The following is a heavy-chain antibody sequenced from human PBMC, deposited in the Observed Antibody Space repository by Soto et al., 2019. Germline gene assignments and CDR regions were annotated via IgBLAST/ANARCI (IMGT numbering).Heavy chain of an antibody. J-gene: IGHJ6*02. CDR3: TKYTYTSRYSYFGMDV. CDR1: GFTFGDYA. D-gene: IGHD2-2*01. Sequence: PGGSLRLSCTGSGFTFGDYAMSWSRQAPGKGLEWVGVIRSKAYGETTDYAASVKGRFTILRDDSKGIAYLQMNSLQSEDTGVYYCTKYTYTSRYSYFGMDVWGHGTTVTVSS. V-gene: IGHV3-49*03. CDR2: IRSKAYGETT.